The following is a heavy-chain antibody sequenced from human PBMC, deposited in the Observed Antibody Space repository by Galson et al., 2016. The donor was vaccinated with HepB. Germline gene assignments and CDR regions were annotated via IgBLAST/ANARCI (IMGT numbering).Heavy chain of an antibody. CDR2: VSGSGYNT. D-gene: IGHD3-22*01. Sequence: SLRLSCAASGFTFNSYAMIWVRQDPGKGLEWVSAVSGSGYNTYYTDSVKGRFTVSRDNSQNTLYLQMNSPRVEDTAVYYCAKSSDSSGLRVRRDAFDIWGQGTMVTVSS. CDR3: AKSSDSSGLRVRRDAFDI. J-gene: IGHJ3*02. V-gene: IGHV3-23*01. CDR1: GFTFNSYA.